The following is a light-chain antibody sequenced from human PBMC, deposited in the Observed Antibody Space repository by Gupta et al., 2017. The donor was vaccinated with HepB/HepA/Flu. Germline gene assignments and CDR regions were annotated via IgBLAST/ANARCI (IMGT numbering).Light chain of an antibody. V-gene: IGLV1-40*01. CDR2: DSN. CDR1: SSNIGAGFD. Sequence: QSVLTQPPSVSGAPGQRVTISCTGSSSNIGAGFDVHWYQHLPKTAPKLLIYDSNNRPSGIPDRLSGSKSGTSASLTITGLHAEDDGDYYCQSYDNNLSGLGIFGGGTKLTVL. J-gene: IGLJ2*01. CDR3: QSYDNNLSGLGI.